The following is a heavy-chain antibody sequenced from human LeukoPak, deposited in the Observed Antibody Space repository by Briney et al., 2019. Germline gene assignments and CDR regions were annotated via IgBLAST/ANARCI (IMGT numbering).Heavy chain of an antibody. V-gene: IGHV4-30-4*01. Sequence: SETLSLTCTVSGGSISSGDYYWSWIRQPPGKGLEWIGYIYYSGSTYYNPSLKSRVTISVDRSKNQFSLKLSSVTAADTAVYYCARDREGDSSGYERGYFDYWGQGTLVTVSS. J-gene: IGHJ4*02. CDR3: ARDREGDSSGYERGYFDY. CDR2: IYYSGST. D-gene: IGHD3-22*01. CDR1: GGSISSGDYY.